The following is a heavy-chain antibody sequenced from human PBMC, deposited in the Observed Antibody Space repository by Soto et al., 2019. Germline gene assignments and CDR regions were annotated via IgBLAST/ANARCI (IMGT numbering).Heavy chain of an antibody. CDR1: GYTFTTHY. CDR3: ARDPTLAY. Sequence: ASVKVSCKTSGYTFTTHYMHWVRQAPGQGLEWMGIINISGGGTSYAQKFQGRVTMSRDTSASTVYMELSSLRSEDTAVYYCARDPTLAYWGQGTLVTVSS. J-gene: IGHJ4*02. CDR2: INISGGGT. V-gene: IGHV1-46*01.